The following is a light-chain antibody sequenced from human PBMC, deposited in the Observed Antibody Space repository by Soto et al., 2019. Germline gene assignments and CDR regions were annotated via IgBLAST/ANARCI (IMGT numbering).Light chain of an antibody. Sequence: QSVLTQPPSVSGSPGQRVTISCTGSSSNIGAGYDVHWYQQLPGTAPKLLIYGNSNRPSGVPDRFSGSKSGTSASLAITGLQAEDEADSYCQSYDRSLSGSRICGTGTKVTV. CDR3: QSYDRSLSGSRI. CDR1: SSNIGAGYD. J-gene: IGLJ1*01. V-gene: IGLV1-40*01. CDR2: GNS.